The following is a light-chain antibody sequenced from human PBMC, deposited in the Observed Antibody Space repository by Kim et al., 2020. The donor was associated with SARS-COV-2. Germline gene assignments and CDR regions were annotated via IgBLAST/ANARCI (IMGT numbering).Light chain of an antibody. CDR2: DAS. V-gene: IGKV3-11*01. Sequence: LSPGARATLSCRASQSVSSYLAWYQQKPGQAPRLLIYDASHRATGIPARFSGSGSGTDFTLTISSLEPEDFVVYYCQQRINWPLTFGGGTKVDIK. CDR3: QQRINWPLT. J-gene: IGKJ4*01. CDR1: QSVSSY.